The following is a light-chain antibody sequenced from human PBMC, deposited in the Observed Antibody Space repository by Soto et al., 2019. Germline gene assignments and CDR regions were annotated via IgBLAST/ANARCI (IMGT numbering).Light chain of an antibody. CDR2: DVT. J-gene: IGLJ1*01. CDR3: SSYKSTSTPYV. V-gene: IGLV2-14*03. Sequence: QPVLTQPASVSGSPGQSITISCTGTSSDLGSYNYVSWYQQHPGKAPKLIIYDVTNRPAGISSRFSASKSGDTASLTISVLQADDEADYFCSSYKSTSTPYVFGTGTKLTVL. CDR1: SSDLGSYNY.